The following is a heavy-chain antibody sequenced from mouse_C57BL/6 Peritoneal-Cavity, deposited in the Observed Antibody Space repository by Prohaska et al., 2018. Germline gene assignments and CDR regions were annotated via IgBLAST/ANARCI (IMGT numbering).Heavy chain of an antibody. CDR1: GYSITSGYS. V-gene: IGHV3-6*01. D-gene: IGHD2-5*01. J-gene: IGHJ4*01. CDR2: ISYDGSN. CDR3: ARGDYSNYPYYYAMDY. Sequence: DVQLQESGPGLVKPSQSLSLTCSVTGYSITSGYSWNWIRQFPGNKLEWMGYISYDGSNNYNPSLKNRISITRDTSKNQFCLKLNAVTTEDTATYYSARGDYSNYPYYYAMDYWCQGTSVSV.